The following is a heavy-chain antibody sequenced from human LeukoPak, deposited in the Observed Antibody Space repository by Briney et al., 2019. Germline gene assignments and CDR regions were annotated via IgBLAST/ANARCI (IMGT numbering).Heavy chain of an antibody. D-gene: IGHD3-3*01. CDR2: INPNSGGT. Sequence: GASVKVSCKASGYTFTGYYMHWVRQAPGQGLEWMGWINPNSGGTNYAQKFQGRVTMTRDTSISTAYMELSRLRSDDTAVYYCARVLFWSGYRYGMDVWGQGTTVTVSS. J-gene: IGHJ6*02. CDR3: ARVLFWSGYRYGMDV. CDR1: GYTFTGYY. V-gene: IGHV1-2*02.